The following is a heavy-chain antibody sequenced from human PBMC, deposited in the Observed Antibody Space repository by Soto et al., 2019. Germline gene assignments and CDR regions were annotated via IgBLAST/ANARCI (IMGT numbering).Heavy chain of an antibody. CDR2: IDGSGSGT. D-gene: IGHD1-1*01. J-gene: IGHJ3*02. V-gene: IGHV3-23*01. CDR3: AKEQLERRFGFYI. Sequence: SLRLSCATSGFTFCSYAMGWGPPAPGKGLEWVSGIDGSGSGTYYADSVKGRFTISRDNSKNTLSLQMNSLRAEDTALYYCAKEQLERRFGFYIWGQGTMVTVSS. CDR1: GFTFCSYA.